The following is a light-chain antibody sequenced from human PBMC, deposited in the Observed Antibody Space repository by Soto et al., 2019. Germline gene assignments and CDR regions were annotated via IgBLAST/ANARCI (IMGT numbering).Light chain of an antibody. Sequence: EIVMTQSPATLSVSPGERATLSCRASQSVSSNLAWYQQKPGQAPRLLIYGASTRATGIPARFSGSGSGTGFTLTISSLQSEAFAVYYCQQYNNWPPLTFGGGTKVESK. CDR1: QSVSSN. CDR3: QQYNNWPPLT. V-gene: IGKV3-15*01. CDR2: GAS. J-gene: IGKJ4*01.